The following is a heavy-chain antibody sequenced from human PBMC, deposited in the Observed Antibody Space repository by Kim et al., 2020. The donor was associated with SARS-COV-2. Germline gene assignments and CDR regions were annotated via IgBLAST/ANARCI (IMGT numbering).Heavy chain of an antibody. J-gene: IGHJ4*02. CDR3: AKESFITMIVVVFDY. CDR2: ISYDGSNK. D-gene: IGHD3-22*01. CDR1: GFTFSSYG. Sequence: GGSLRLSCAASGFTFSSYGMHWVRQAPGKGLEWVAVISYDGSNKYYADSVKGRFTISRDNSKNTLYLQMNSLRAEDTAVYYCAKESFITMIVVVFDYWGQGTLVTVSS. V-gene: IGHV3-30*18.